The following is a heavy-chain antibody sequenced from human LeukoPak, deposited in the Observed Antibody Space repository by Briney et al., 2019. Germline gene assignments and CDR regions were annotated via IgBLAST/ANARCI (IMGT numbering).Heavy chain of an antibody. Sequence: GESLKISCKGSGYSFTSYWIGWVRQMPGKGLEWMVIIYPGDSGTRYSPSFQGQVTISADKSISTAYLQWNSLRASDTAMYYCARHYSRLLSFMNWGQGTLVTVSS. D-gene: IGHD6-13*01. CDR2: IYPGDSGT. CDR1: GYSFTSYW. V-gene: IGHV5-51*01. CDR3: ARHYSRLLSFMN. J-gene: IGHJ1*01.